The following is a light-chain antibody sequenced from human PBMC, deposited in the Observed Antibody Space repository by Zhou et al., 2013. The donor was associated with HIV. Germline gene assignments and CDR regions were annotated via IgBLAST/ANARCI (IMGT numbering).Light chain of an antibody. J-gene: IGKJ4*01. V-gene: IGKV1-33*01. CDR2: DTS. Sequence: DVQMSQSPSSLSASVGDRVSVTCQASRDISVHLNWYHQRPGKAPKLLIFDTSKLEEGVPSRFRGSGSGTSFTFTITSLQPEDTGTYFCQQYDDLPLTFGGGTKVEVK. CDR1: RDISVH. CDR3: QQYDDLPLT.